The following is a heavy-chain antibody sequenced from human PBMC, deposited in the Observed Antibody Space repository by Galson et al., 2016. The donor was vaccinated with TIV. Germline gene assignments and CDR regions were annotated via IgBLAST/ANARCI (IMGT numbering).Heavy chain of an antibody. J-gene: IGHJ5*02. D-gene: IGHD5/OR15-5a*01. Sequence: QSGAEVKKPGESLRISCKGSGYSFTSYYIIWVRQMPGKGLEWMGRIDPRDSYINYSPSFQGHVTISSDKSISTAYLQWNSLKASGSAIYYCARGVSTGSGWLDPWGQGTPVTVSS. CDR3: ARGVSTGSGWLDP. CDR1: GYSFTSYY. V-gene: IGHV5-10-1*01. CDR2: IDPRDSYI.